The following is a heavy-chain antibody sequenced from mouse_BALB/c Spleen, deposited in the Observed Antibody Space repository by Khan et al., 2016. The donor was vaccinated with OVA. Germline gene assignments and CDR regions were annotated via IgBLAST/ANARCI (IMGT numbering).Heavy chain of an antibody. Sequence: QVQLQQSGAELARPGASVKMSCKASGYTFTSYTIHWIKQRPGQGLEWIGYINPSSGYTNYNQKFKDKATLTADKSSTTAYMPLSSLTSDDSVVYYGARDGAYYRNDGWFAYWGQGTLVTVSA. D-gene: IGHD2-14*01. J-gene: IGHJ3*01. CDR3: ARDGAYYRNDGWFAY. CDR2: INPSSGYT. CDR1: GYTFTSYT. V-gene: IGHV1-4*01.